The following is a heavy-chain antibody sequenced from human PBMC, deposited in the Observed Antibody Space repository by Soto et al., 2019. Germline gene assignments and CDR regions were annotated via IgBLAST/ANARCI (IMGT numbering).Heavy chain of an antibody. V-gene: IGHV4-34*01. CDR1: GGSFSGYY. J-gene: IGHJ4*02. Sequence: SETLSLTCAVYGGSFSGYYWSWIRQPPGKGLEWIGEINHSGSTNYNPSLKSRVTISVDTSKNQFSLKLSSVTAADTAVYYCANRGLSSPLDYWGQGTLVTVSS. CDR3: ANRGLSSPLDY. D-gene: IGHD2-2*01. CDR2: INHSGST.